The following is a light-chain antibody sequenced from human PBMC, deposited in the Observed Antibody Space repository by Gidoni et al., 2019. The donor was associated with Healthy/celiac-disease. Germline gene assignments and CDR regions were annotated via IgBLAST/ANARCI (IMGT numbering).Light chain of an antibody. CDR3: QSADSSGTYVV. J-gene: IGLJ2*01. CDR2: KDR. CDR1: ALPKQY. Sequence: SYELTQPPSVSVTPGQTARITCSGDALPKQYAYWYQQKPCQAPVLVLYKDREMPSGIPERFSGSSSGTTVTLTISGVQAEDEADYYCQSADSSGTYVVFGGVTKLTVL. V-gene: IGLV3-25*03.